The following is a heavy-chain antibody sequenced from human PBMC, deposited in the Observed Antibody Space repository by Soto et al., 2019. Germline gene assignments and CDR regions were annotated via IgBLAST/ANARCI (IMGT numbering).Heavy chain of an antibody. D-gene: IGHD3-10*01. CDR1: GFTFSTYT. V-gene: IGHV3-21*01. Sequence: VGSLRLSCAASGFTFSTYTMNWVRQAPGKGLEWVSSITSSSGYIYYADSVKGRFTISRDNAENSLYLQMNSLRAEDTAVYYCARVSGYYYGMDVWGQGTTVTSP. CDR3: ARVSGYYYGMDV. J-gene: IGHJ6*02. CDR2: ITSSSGYI.